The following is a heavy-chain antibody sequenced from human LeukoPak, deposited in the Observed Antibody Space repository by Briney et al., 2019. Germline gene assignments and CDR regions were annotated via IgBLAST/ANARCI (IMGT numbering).Heavy chain of an antibody. V-gene: IGHV4-61*01. J-gene: IGHJ5*02. CDR1: GGSVSSGSYY. CDR2: IYYSGST. CDR3: ARELYYDFWSGYYGPWFDP. Sequence: SETLSLTCTVSGGSVSSGSYYWSWIRQPPGKGLEWIGYIYYSGSTNYNPSLKSRVTISIDTSKNQFSLKLSSVTAADTAVYYCARELYYDFWSGYYGPWFDPWGQGTLVTVSS. D-gene: IGHD3-3*01.